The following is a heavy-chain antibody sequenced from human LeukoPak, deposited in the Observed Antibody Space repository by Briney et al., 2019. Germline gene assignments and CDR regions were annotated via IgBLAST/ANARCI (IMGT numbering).Heavy chain of an antibody. CDR2: IYYSGST. Sequence: SQTLSLTCTVSGGSISSGGYYWSGIRQHPGKGLEWIGYIYYSGSTYYNPSLKTRVTISVDTSKNQFSLKLSSVTAADTAVYYCARQPIGYCSSTSCYNWFDPWGQGTLVTVSS. CDR3: ARQPIGYCSSTSCYNWFDP. D-gene: IGHD2-2*01. V-gene: IGHV4-31*03. J-gene: IGHJ5*02. CDR1: GGSISSGGYY.